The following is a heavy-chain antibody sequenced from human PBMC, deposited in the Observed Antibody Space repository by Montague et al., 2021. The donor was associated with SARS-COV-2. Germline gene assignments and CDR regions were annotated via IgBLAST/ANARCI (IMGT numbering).Heavy chain of an antibody. J-gene: IGHJ6*02. D-gene: IGHD7-27*01. CDR2: XDWVGDK. Sequence: PVLVKPTKTLTLTCTFSGFSLRTAGTCVSWIRQPPGKAPQWLARXDWVGDKYYSRTLETRVSISTDTAKTQVVLTMTNVDPMDTATYYCARLSGVAPRCYYEGMDVWGQGTTVTVSS. CDR1: GFSLRTAGTC. V-gene: IGHV2-70*11. CDR3: ARLSGVAPRCYYEGMDV.